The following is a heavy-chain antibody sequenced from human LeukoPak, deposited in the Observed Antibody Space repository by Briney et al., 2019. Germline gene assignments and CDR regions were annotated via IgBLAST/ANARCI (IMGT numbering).Heavy chain of an antibody. CDR1: GGSISSYY. J-gene: IGHJ5*02. CDR3: ARENHYDFWSGYYNWFDP. V-gene: IGHV4-59*01. CDR2: IYYSGST. D-gene: IGHD3-3*01. Sequence: PSETLSLTCTVSGGSISSYYWSWLRQPPGKGLEWIGYIYYSGSTNYNPSLTSRVTISVDTSKNQFSLKLSSVTAADTAVYYCARENHYDFWSGYYNWFDPWGQGTLVTVSS.